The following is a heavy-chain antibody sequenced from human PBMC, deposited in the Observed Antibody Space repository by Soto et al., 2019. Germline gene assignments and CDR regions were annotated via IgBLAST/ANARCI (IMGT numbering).Heavy chain of an antibody. D-gene: IGHD1-1*01. CDR2: IFYSGRT. CDR1: GGSISSYY. V-gene: IGHV4-59*01. Sequence: QVQLQESGPGLVKPSETLSLTCTVSGGSISSYYWGWIRQPPGKVLEWIGYIFYSGRTNYNPSLEGRVTVSVDTSKNQFALKVSSVTAADTAVYYCARHYANGNNCNYFDYWGQGTLVTVSS. CDR3: ARHYANGNNCNYFDY. J-gene: IGHJ4*02.